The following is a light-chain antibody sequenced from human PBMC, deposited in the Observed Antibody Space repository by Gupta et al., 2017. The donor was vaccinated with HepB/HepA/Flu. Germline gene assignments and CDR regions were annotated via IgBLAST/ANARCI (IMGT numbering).Light chain of an antibody. CDR3: ATWDDGLNALV. CDR2: SNN. J-gene: IGLJ2*01. CDR1: SSNIGSDT. V-gene: IGLV1-44*01. Sequence: SVLTQPPSASGTPGQRVTISSSGSSSNIGSDTVNWYLQLPGTAPKLLIHSNNQRPSGVPDRFSGSKSGTSAALAISGLQAEDEADFYCATWDDGLNALVFGGGTKLTVL.